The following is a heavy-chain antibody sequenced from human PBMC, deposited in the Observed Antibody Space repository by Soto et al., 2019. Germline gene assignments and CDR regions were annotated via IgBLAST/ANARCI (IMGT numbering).Heavy chain of an antibody. D-gene: IGHD3-10*01. V-gene: IGHV1-18*01. CDR3: ARDNPPITLVTADHWFDP. Sequence: GAPVKGSCKASGYIFISYGISWVRQAPGQGLEWRGWISAYSGNTDYAQNFQDRVTMTTDPSTSTAYMELRRLRSDETAVYYCARDNPPITLVTADHWFDPWGQGTLVTVSS. CDR1: GYIFISYG. J-gene: IGHJ5*02. CDR2: ISAYSGNT.